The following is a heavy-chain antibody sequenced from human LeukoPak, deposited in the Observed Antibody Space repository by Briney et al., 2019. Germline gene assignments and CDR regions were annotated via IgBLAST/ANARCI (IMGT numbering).Heavy chain of an antibody. CDR1: GGSISSSNYY. J-gene: IGHJ2*01. Sequence: SETLSLTCTVSGGSISSSNYYWGWIRQPPGKGLEWIGSVYYSGSTNQNPSLKSRVTISVDMSKNQFSLKLRSVTAADTAVYYCARSPCSSTWGCYWYFGLWGRGTLVTVSS. D-gene: IGHD2-2*01. CDR2: VYYSGST. CDR3: ARSPCSSTWGCYWYFGL. V-gene: IGHV4-39*01.